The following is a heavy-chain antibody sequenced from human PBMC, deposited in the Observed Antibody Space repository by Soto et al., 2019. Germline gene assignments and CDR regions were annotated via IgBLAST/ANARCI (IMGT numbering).Heavy chain of an antibody. D-gene: IGHD5-12*01. V-gene: IGHV1-8*01. Sequence: ASVKVSCKASGYTFTSYDINWVQQATGQGLEWMGWMNPNSGNTGYAQKFQGRVTMTRNTSIGTAYMELSSLRSEDTAVYYCARGRGYSGYDLFDYWGQGXLVTVYS. CDR1: GYTFTSYD. J-gene: IGHJ4*02. CDR2: MNPNSGNT. CDR3: ARGRGYSGYDLFDY.